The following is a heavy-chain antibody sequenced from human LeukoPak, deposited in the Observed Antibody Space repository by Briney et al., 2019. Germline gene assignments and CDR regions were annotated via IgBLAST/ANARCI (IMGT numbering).Heavy chain of an antibody. J-gene: IGHJ4*02. CDR1: GVSISSSEW. D-gene: IGHD3-9*01. Sequence: SETLSLTCAVSGVSISSSEWWIWVRQPPGQGLEWIGEIHRAGRTRYNPSLKSRATISMDYSKNQFSLKLTSVTAADTAIYYCGKTDIYFNPIDYWGPGSLVTVSS. CDR3: GKTDIYFNPIDY. V-gene: IGHV4-4*02. CDR2: IHRAGRT.